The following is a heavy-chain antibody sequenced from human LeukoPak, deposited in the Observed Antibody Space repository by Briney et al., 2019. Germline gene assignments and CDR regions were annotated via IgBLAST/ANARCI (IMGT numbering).Heavy chain of an antibody. CDR3: ERGRYRSSHHESFDY. CDR2: INHSGST. Sequence: SETLSLTCAVYGGSFSGYYWSWIRQPPGKGLEWIGEINHSGSTNYNPSLKSRVTISVDTPKNQFSLKLRSVTAADTAVYYCERGRYRSSHHESFDYWGQGTLVTVSS. D-gene: IGHD6-6*01. J-gene: IGHJ4*02. V-gene: IGHV4-34*01. CDR1: GGSFSGYY.